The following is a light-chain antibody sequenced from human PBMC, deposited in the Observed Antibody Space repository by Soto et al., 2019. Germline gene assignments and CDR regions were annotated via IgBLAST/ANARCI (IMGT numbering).Light chain of an antibody. CDR2: LNSDGSH. J-gene: IGLJ3*02. CDR1: SGHSSYA. CDR3: QTWATGIWV. V-gene: IGLV4-69*01. Sequence: QLVLTQSPSASASLGASVKLTCTLSSGHSSYAIAWHQQQPEKGPRYLMKLNSDGSHSKGDGLPDRFSGSSSGAERYLTISSLQSEDEADYYCQTWATGIWVFGGGTQLTVL.